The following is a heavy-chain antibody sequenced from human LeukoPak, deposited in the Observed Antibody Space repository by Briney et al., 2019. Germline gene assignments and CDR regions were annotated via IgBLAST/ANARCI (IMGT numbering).Heavy chain of an antibody. Sequence: GASVKVSCKAPGYTFTSYYMHWVRQAPGQGLEWMGIINPSGGSTSYAQKFQGRVTMTRDTSTSTVYMELSSLRSEDTAVYYCARVGDSGGPPHYFDYWGQGTLVTVSS. CDR2: INPSGGST. V-gene: IGHV1-46*01. CDR3: ARVGDSGGPPHYFDY. D-gene: IGHD3-22*01. J-gene: IGHJ4*02. CDR1: GYTFTSYY.